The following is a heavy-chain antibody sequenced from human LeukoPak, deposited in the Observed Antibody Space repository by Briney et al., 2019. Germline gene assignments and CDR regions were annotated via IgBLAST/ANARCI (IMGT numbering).Heavy chain of an antibody. J-gene: IGHJ6*04. CDR2: IIPIFGTA. Sequence: GVSVKVSCKASGGTFSSYAISWVRQAPGQGLEWMGGIIPIFGTANYAQKFQGRVTITADKSTSTAYMELSSLRPEDTAVYYCATIRHLYCSSTSCYDAYYYYGMDVWGKGTTVTVSS. V-gene: IGHV1-69*06. D-gene: IGHD2-2*01. CDR3: ATIRHLYCSSTSCYDAYYYYGMDV. CDR1: GGTFSSYA.